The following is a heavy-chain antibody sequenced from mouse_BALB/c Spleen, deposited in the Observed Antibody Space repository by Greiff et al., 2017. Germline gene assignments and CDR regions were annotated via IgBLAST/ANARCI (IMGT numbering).Heavy chain of an antibody. CDR3: ARGNSYAMDY. Sequence: EVKLVESGGGLVQPGGSLRLSCATSGFTFTDYYMSWVRQPPGKALEWLGFIRNKANGYTTEYSASVKGRFTISRDNSQSILYLQMNTLRAEDSATYYCARGNSYAMDYWGQGTSVTVSS. J-gene: IGHJ4*01. V-gene: IGHV7-3*02. CDR1: GFTFTDYY. CDR2: IRNKANGYTT.